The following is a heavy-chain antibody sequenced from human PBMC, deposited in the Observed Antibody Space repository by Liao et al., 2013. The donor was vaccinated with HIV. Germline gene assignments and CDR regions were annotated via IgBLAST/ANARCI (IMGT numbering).Heavy chain of an antibody. Sequence: QVQLHESGPGLVKPSETLSLSCTVSGGSISSYYWSWIRQPAGKGLEWIGRIHTSRTINYNPSLKSRVTISIDTSKNLFSLKLSSVTAADTALYYCAREGPDGLQLSWFFDLWGPGSLVTVSS. CDR2: IHTSRTI. V-gene: IGHV4-4*07. CDR3: AREGPDGLQLSWFFDL. J-gene: IGHJ2*01. CDR1: GGSISSYY. D-gene: IGHD5-24*01.